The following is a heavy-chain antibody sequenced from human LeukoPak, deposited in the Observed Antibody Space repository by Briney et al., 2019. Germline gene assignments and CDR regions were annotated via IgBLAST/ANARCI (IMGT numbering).Heavy chain of an antibody. CDR2: IYTSGST. CDR1: GGSISSGSYY. V-gene: IGHV4-61*02. J-gene: IGHJ6*02. D-gene: IGHD6-19*01. Sequence: KSSETLSLTCTVSGGSISSGSYYWSWIRQPAGKGLEWIGRIYTSGSTNYNPSLKSRVTISVDTSKNQFSLKLSSVTAADTAVYYCARLGRGGYSSGWHYYYGMDVWGQGTTVTVSS. CDR3: ARLGRGGYSSGWHYYYGMDV.